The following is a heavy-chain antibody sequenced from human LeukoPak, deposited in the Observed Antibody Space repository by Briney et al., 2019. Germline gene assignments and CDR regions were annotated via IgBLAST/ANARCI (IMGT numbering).Heavy chain of an antibody. CDR3: AKARSIAAAGHLDSFDY. CDR2: INWNSDSI. V-gene: IGHV3-9*01. J-gene: IGHJ4*02. D-gene: IGHD6-13*01. CDR1: GFTFDDYA. Sequence: GGSLRLSCAVSGFTFDDYAMHWVRQVPGKGLEWVSGINWNSDSIGYADSVKGRFTTSRDNAKNSLYLQMNSLRAEDTAVYYCAKARSIAAAGHLDSFDYWGQGTLVTVSS.